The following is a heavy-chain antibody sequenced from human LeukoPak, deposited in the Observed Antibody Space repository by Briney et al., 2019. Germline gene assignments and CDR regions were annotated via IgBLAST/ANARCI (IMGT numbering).Heavy chain of an antibody. CDR1: GGSISSYY. CDR3: ARANDYYYYYMDV. J-gene: IGHJ6*03. CDR2: IYYSGST. V-gene: IGHV4-59*01. Sequence: SETLSLTCTVSGGSISSYYWSWIRQPPGKGLEWIGYIYYSGSTNYTPSLKRRVTISVDTSKNQFSLKLSSVTAADTAVYYCARANDYYYYYMDVWGKGTTVTVSS.